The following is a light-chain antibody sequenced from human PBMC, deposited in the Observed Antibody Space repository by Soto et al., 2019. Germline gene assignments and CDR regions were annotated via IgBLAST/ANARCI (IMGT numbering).Light chain of an antibody. CDR1: ISNIGKDT. Sequence: QSVLTQPPSVSATPGLRVNISCSGRISNIGKDTVNWYQQLPGTAPKLLMFNDDKRPSGVPDRFSGSRSGTSASLAISGLQSDDEAVYFCSTWDDSLNGWVFGGGTQLTVL. V-gene: IGLV1-44*01. J-gene: IGLJ3*02. CDR2: NDD. CDR3: STWDDSLNGWV.